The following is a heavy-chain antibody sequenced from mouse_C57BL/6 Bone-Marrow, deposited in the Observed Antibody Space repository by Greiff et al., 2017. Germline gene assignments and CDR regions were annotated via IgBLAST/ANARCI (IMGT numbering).Heavy chain of an antibody. CDR2: ISYDGSN. J-gene: IGHJ3*01. CDR1: GYSITSGYY. CDR3: AKLRRFAY. D-gene: IGHD4-1*01. V-gene: IGHV3-6*01. Sequence: EVHLVESGPGLVKPSQSLSLTCSVTGYSITSGYYWNWIRQFPGNKLEWMGYISYDGSNNYNPSLKNRISITRDTSKNQFFLKLNSVTTEDTATYYCAKLRRFAYWGQGTLVTVSA.